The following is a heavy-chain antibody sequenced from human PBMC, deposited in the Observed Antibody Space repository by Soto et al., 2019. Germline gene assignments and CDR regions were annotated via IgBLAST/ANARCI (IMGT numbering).Heavy chain of an antibody. V-gene: IGHV1-8*01. J-gene: IGHJ6*03. Sequence: QVQLVQSGAEVKKPGASVKVSCKASGYTFTSYDINWVRHATGQGLEWMGWMNPNSGNSGYAQKFQGRVTMTRNTSISTADMELSSLRSEDTAVYYCARYGGVWPGVYYYYSYMEVWGKGPTVTVSS. CDR3: ARYGGVWPGVYYYYSYMEV. CDR1: GYTFTSYD. CDR2: MNPNSGNS. D-gene: IGHD2-8*02.